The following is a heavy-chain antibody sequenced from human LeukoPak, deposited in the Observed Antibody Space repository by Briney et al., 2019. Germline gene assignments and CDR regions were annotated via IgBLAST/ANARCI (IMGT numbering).Heavy chain of an antibody. CDR3: AKGDGYPYGDYFDY. V-gene: IGHV3-30*18. Sequence: GGSLRLSCAAPGFTFSSYGMHWVRQAPGKGLEWVAVISYDGSNKYYADSVKGRFTISGDNSKNTLYLQMNSLRAEDTAVYYCAKGDGYPYGDYFDYWGQGTLVTVSS. CDR2: ISYDGSNK. D-gene: IGHD5-24*01. CDR1: GFTFSSYG. J-gene: IGHJ4*02.